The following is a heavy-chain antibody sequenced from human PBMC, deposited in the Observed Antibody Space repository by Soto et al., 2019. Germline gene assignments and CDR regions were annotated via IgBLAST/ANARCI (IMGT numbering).Heavy chain of an antibody. CDR1: GFTFGDYA. Sequence: LRLSCTASGFTFGDYAMSWFRQAPGKWLEWVGFIRSKAYGGTTEYAASVKGRFTISRDDSKSIAYLQMNSMKTEDTAVYYCTRDPGYSSSWYFPAFDIWGQGTMVTV. J-gene: IGHJ3*02. CDR3: TRDPGYSSSWYFPAFDI. V-gene: IGHV3-49*03. CDR2: IRSKAYGGTT. D-gene: IGHD6-13*01.